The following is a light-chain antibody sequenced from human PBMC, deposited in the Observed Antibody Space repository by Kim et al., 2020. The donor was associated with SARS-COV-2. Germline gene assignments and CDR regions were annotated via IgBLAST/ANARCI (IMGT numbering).Light chain of an antibody. V-gene: IGKV1-39*01. Sequence: ASVGDRVTLNCRASQGISKYLNWYQQKPGRAPKFLIFDASTLESGVPSRFSGSGSGTDFTLTINGLHPEDFGTYYCQQGYDTPPTFGQGTKVEIK. CDR3: QQGYDTPPT. CDR2: DAS. CDR1: QGISKY. J-gene: IGKJ1*01.